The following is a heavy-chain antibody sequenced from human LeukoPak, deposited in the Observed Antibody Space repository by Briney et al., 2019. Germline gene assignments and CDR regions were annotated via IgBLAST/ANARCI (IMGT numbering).Heavy chain of an antibody. D-gene: IGHD6-19*01. Sequence: GGSLRLSCAASGFTVTNYAMTWVRQAPGKGLEWVAAISDSGGYTYYADSVKGRFTISRDNSKNMLYLQMNNLRAEDTAVYYCANFERTVAGPYNWFDSWGQGTLVTVSS. CDR3: ANFERTVAGPYNWFDS. J-gene: IGHJ5*01. CDR1: GFTVTNYA. CDR2: ISDSGGYT. V-gene: IGHV3-23*01.